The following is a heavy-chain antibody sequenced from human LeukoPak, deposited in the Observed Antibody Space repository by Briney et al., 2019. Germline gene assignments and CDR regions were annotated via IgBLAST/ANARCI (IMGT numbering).Heavy chain of an antibody. Sequence: KSSETLSLTCTVSGGSISSGGYYWSWIRQHPGKGLEWIGYIYYSGSTYYNPSLKSRVTISVDTSKNQFSLKLSSVTAADTAVYYCARAPMVRGVITPYYFDYWGQGTLVTVSS. CDR1: GGSISSGGYY. CDR3: ARAPMVRGVITPYYFDY. CDR2: IYYSGST. D-gene: IGHD3-10*01. V-gene: IGHV4-31*03. J-gene: IGHJ4*02.